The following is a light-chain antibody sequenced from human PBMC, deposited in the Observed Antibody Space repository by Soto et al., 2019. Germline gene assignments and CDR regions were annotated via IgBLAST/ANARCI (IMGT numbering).Light chain of an antibody. CDR3: QEYDSLS. Sequence: ETVMTQSPATLSVSPGEGATLSCRASQTINNNLAWYQQKLGQAPRLLIYAASTRATGIPDRLTGRGSGTDFTLSISRLEPEDFGFYYCQEYDSLSFGQGTRLEIK. V-gene: IGKV3D-15*01. CDR2: AAS. J-gene: IGKJ5*01. CDR1: QTINNN.